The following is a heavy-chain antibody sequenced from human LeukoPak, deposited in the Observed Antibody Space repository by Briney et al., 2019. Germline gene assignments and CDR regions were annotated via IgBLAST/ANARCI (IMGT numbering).Heavy chain of an antibody. V-gene: IGHV3-7*04. J-gene: IGHJ4*02. CDR3: ARGGTYYDILTGYYTAWYFDY. CDR2: IKQDGSEK. D-gene: IGHD3-9*01. Sequence: GGSLRLSCAASGFTFSSYWMSWVRQAPGKGLEWVANIKQDGSEKYYVGSVKGRFTISRDNAKNSLYLQMNSLRAEDTAVYYCARGGTYYDILTGYYTAWYFDYWGQGTLVTVSS. CDR1: GFTFSSYW.